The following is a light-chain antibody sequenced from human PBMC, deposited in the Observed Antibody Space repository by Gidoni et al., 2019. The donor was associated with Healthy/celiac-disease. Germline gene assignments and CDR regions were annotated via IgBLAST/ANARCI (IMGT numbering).Light chain of an antibody. V-gene: IGKV1-39*01. Sequence: DIQMTQTPSSLSASVGDRVTITCRASQSISSYLNWYQQKQGKAPKLLIYAASSVQSGVPSRFSGSGSGTDFTLTISSLQPEDFATYYCQQSYSTPLTFGGGTKVEIK. CDR1: QSISSY. CDR3: QQSYSTPLT. J-gene: IGKJ4*01. CDR2: AAS.